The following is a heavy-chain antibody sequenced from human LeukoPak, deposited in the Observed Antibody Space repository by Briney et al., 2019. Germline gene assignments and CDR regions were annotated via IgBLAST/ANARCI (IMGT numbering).Heavy chain of an antibody. CDR3: ASGGSGGSYYFDY. V-gene: IGHV1-69*05. J-gene: IGHJ4*02. CDR1: GGTFSSYA. Sequence: SVKVSCKASGGTFSSYAISWVRQALGQGLEWMGGIIPIFGTANYAQKFQGRVTITTDESTSTAYMELSSLRSEDTAVYYCASGGSGGSYYFDYWGQGTLVTVSS. CDR2: IIPIFGTA. D-gene: IGHD3-10*01.